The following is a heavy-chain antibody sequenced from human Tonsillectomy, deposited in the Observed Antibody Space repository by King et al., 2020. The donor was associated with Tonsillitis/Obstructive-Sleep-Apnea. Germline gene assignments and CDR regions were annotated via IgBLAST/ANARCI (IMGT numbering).Heavy chain of an antibody. D-gene: IGHD3-16*01. J-gene: IGHJ4*02. CDR1: GFTFSNYV. V-gene: IGHV3-23*04. CDR3: AKSFQGGYGD. Sequence: VQLVESGGGLEQPGGSLGLSCAASGFTFSNYVMSWVRQAPGKGLEWVSAISAGGGSTYYADSVKGRFTISRDNSKNTVYLQVNGLRVEDTALYYCAKSFQGGYGDWGQGTLVTVSS. CDR2: ISAGGGST.